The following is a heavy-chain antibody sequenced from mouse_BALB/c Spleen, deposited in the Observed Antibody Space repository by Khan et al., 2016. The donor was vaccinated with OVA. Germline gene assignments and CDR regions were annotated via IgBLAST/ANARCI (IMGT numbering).Heavy chain of an antibody. V-gene: IGHV3-2*02. CDR2: ISYSGRT. D-gene: IGHD1-1*01. CDR1: GYSITSDYA. CDR3: SRSVTSTTVVATDFDY. Sequence: EVKLLESGPGLVKPSQSLSLTCTVTGYSITSDYAWNWIRQFPGNKLEWMGYISYSGRTSYNPSLKSRISITRDTSKNQFFLQLNSVTTEDTATYDCSRSVTSTTVVATDFDYWGQGTTLTVSS. J-gene: IGHJ2*01.